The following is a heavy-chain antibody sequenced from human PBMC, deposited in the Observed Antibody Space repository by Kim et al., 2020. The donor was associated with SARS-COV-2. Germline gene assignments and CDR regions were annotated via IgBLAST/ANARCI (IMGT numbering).Heavy chain of an antibody. Sequence: PSFQGQVTISADKSISTAYLQWSSLKASDTAMYYCARQSGSYFGILFDPWGQGTLVTVSS. V-gene: IGHV5-51*01. CDR3: ARQSGSYFGILFDP. D-gene: IGHD1-26*01. J-gene: IGHJ5*02.